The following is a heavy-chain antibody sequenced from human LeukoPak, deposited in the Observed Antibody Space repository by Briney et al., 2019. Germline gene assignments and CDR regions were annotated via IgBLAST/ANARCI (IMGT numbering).Heavy chain of an antibody. CDR2: INSDGSTT. V-gene: IGHV3-74*01. CDR3: ARDGSWDY. D-gene: IGHD1-26*01. J-gene: IGHJ4*02. CDR1: GFTFSTFW. Sequence: GGSLRLSCAASGFTFSTFWMHWVRQVPGKGLVWVSRINSDGSTTTYADPVKGRFTISRDNAKKAVYLQMNSLRAEDTAVYYCARDGSWDYWGRGTLVTVSS.